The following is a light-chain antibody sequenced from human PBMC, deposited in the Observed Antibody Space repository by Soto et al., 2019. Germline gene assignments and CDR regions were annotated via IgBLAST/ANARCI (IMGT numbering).Light chain of an antibody. CDR1: QYINLR. J-gene: IGKJ1*01. Sequence: EIVLTQSPATLSSFPGDRVTLSFRASQYINLRLAWYQHRPGQAPSLLIYQTSIRAAGIPARFSASGSGTDFTLTISRLEPEDFAVYYCQQYGSSGTFGQGTKVDI. CDR3: QQYGSSGT. V-gene: IGKV3-20*01. CDR2: QTS.